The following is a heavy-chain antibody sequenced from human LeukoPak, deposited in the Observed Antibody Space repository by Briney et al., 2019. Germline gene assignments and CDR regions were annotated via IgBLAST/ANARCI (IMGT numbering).Heavy chain of an antibody. D-gene: IGHD6-19*01. Sequence: PSETLSLTCTVSGGSISSGDYYWSWIRQPPGKGLEWIGYIYYSGSTYYNPSLKSRVTISVDTSKNQFSLKLSSVTAADTAVYYCARVGSRGWTRFDYWGQGTLVTVSS. CDR1: GGSISSGDYY. J-gene: IGHJ4*02. V-gene: IGHV4-30-4*01. CDR2: IYYSGST. CDR3: ARVGSRGWTRFDY.